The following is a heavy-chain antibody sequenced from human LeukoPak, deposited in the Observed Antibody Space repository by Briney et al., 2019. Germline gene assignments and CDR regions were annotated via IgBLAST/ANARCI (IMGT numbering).Heavy chain of an antibody. J-gene: IGHJ4*02. CDR3: VQSTGWPGFDY. CDR2: IYNGVPT. V-gene: IGHV4-4*09. D-gene: IGHD6-19*01. Sequence: SETLSLTCTTSGAPISRFFWSWVRQPPGKGLEWIGNIYNGVPTFFYPSLKSRVSISVDTSKGQFSLQLASVTAADTAVYYCVQSTGWPGFDYWGQGILVTVSS. CDR1: GAPISRFF.